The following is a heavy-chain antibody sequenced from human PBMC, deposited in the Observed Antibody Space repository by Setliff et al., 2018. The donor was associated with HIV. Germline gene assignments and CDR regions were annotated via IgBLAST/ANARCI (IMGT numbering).Heavy chain of an antibody. CDR1: GFTSSRYT. J-gene: IGHJ4*02. CDR2: ISSTSIYK. V-gene: IGHV3-21*03. D-gene: IGHD4-17*01. Sequence: PGGSLRLSCQASGFTSSRYTMNWVRQAPGKGLEWVSSISSTSIYKYYADSVKGRFTISRDNTKDSLYLQMNGLRAEDTGFYYCARLSPPDDYGDLGGVDYWGQGTLVTVSS. CDR3: ARLSPPDDYGDLGGVDY.